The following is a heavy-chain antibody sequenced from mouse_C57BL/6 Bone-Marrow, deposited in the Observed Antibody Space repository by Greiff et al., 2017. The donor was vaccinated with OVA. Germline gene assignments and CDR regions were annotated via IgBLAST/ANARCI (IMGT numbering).Heavy chain of an antibody. V-gene: IGHV5-4*01. CDR2: ISDGGSYT. D-gene: IGHD3-2*02. J-gene: IGHJ2*01. CDR1: GFTFSSYA. Sequence: EVKLVESGGGLVKPGGSLKLSCAASGFTFSSYAMSWVRQTPEKRLEWVATISDGGSYTYYPDNVKGRFTISRDNAKNNLYLQMSHLKSEDTAMYYCAREAQAYYFDYWGQGTTLTVSS. CDR3: AREAQAYYFDY.